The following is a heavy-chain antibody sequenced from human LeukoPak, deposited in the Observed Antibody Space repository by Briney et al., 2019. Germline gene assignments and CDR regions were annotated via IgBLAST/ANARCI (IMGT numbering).Heavy chain of an antibody. CDR3: ARDVRDGWTVNSYHYGMDV. D-gene: IGHD3/OR15-3a*01. Sequence: GASVKVSCKASGGTFSSYAISWVRQAPGKGLEGMGGIIPIFGTANYAQKFQGRVTVTAEESTSTAYMELSSLRSEDTAVYFCARDVRDGWTVNSYHYGMDVWGQGTTVTVSS. V-gene: IGHV1-69*01. CDR1: GGTFSSYA. CDR2: IIPIFGTA. J-gene: IGHJ6*02.